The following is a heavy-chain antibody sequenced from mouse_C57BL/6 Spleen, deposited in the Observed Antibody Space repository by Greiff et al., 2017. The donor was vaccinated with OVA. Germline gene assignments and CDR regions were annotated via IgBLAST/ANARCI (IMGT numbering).Heavy chain of an antibody. V-gene: IGHV1-53*01. Sequence: VQLQQPGTELVKPGASVKLSCKASGYTFTSYWMHWVKQRPGQGLEWIGNINPSNGGTNYNEKFKSKATLTVDKASSTAYMQLSSLTSEDSAVYYCARRDYGSPYAMDYWGQGTSVTVSS. CDR1: GYTFTSYW. D-gene: IGHD1-1*01. CDR2: INPSNGGT. J-gene: IGHJ4*01. CDR3: ARRDYGSPYAMDY.